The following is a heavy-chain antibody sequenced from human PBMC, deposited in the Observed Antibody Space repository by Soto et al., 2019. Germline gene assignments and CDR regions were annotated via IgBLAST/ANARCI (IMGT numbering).Heavy chain of an antibody. J-gene: IGHJ2*01. CDR1: GFTFSNSV. Sequence: EVQLLESGGGLAQPGGSLRLSCAASGFTFSNSVMSWVRQAPEKGLEWVSAISGSGGTTYYADSVKGRFTISRDNSKNTLYLHMNSLRAEDTAVYYCAKDPDFDLWGRGTLVTVSS. V-gene: IGHV3-23*01. CDR2: ISGSGGTT. CDR3: AKDPDFDL.